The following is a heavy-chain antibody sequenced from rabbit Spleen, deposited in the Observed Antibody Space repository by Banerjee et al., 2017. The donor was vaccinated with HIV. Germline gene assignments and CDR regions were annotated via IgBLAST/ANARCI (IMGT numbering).Heavy chain of an antibody. Sequence: QSLEESGGDLVKPGASLTLTCTASGFTLSSTNYMSWVRQAPGKGLEWIGCIKTGSGTTYYASWAKGRFTISKTSSTTVTLQMTSLTAADTATYFCARDVDGSAYDHDLWGPGTLVTVS. J-gene: IGHJ4*01. CDR1: GFTLSSTNY. CDR2: IKTGSGTT. V-gene: IGHV1S40*01. CDR3: ARDVDGSAYDHDL. D-gene: IGHD6-1*01.